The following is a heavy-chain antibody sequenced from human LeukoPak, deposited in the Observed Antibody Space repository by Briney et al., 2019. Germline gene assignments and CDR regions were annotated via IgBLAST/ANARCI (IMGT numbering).Heavy chain of an antibody. V-gene: IGHV4-59*01. CDR3: AREWGYDSSGQIDY. CDR2: IYNSGST. CDR1: GGSISSYY. J-gene: IGHJ4*02. Sequence: SSETLSLTCSVSGGSISSYYWSWIRQPPGKGLEWIGYIYNSGSTNSNPSLESRVTISVDTSKNQFSLKLSSVTAADTAVYYCAREWGYDSSGQIDYWGQGTLVTVSS. D-gene: IGHD3-22*01.